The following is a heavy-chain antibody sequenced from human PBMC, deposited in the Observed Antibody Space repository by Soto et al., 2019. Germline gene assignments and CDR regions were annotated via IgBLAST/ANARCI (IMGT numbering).Heavy chain of an antibody. CDR1: GFTFDIYA. V-gene: IGHV3-23*01. D-gene: IGHD5-12*01. CDR3: AKHSGYDHYYDMDV. Sequence: EVQLLESGGGLVQPGGSLRLSCAASGFTFDIYAMSWVRQAPGKGLELVSTIIGSGGTPYYADSVKGRFTITRDNSKNTRYVQMNSLRADDTAEYYCAKHSGYDHYYDMDVWGQGTTVTVSS. J-gene: IGHJ6*02. CDR2: IIGSGGTP.